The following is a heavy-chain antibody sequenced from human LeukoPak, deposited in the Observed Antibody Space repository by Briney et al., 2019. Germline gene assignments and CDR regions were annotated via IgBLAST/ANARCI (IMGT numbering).Heavy chain of an antibody. D-gene: IGHD3-3*01. Sequence: SETLSLTCTVSGGSISSYYWSWIRQPAGKGLEWIGRIYTSGSTNYNPSLKSRVTMSVDTSKNQLSLKLSSVTAADTAVYYCAGDAGFWSGYNSLRDSWFDPWGQGTLVTVSS. J-gene: IGHJ5*02. CDR1: GGSISSYY. V-gene: IGHV4-4*07. CDR3: AGDAGFWSGYNSLRDSWFDP. CDR2: IYTSGST.